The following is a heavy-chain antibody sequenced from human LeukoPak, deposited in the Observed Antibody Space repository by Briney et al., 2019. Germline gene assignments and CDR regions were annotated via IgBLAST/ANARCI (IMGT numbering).Heavy chain of an antibody. CDR3: ATGHSNYDYVWGSFGY. D-gene: IGHD3-16*01. V-gene: IGHV1-24*01. CDR1: GYTLTELS. Sequence: GASVKVSCKVPGYTLTELSMHWVRQAPGKGLELMGGFDPEDGETIYAQKFQGRVTMTEDTSTDTAYMELSSLRSEDTAVYYCATGHSNYDYVWGSFGYWGQGTLVTVSS. J-gene: IGHJ4*02. CDR2: FDPEDGET.